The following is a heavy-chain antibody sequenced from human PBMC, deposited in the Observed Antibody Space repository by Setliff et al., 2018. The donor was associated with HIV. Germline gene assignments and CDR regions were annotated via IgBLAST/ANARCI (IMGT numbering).Heavy chain of an antibody. CDR2: IYQSGST. J-gene: IGHJ3*02. Sequence: PSETLSLTCSVYGASISNSNSYWGWIRQPPGKRLEWLGSIYQSGSTSYNPSLSSRLTISADTSKNQVSLRLSSVTAADTGVYYCARGHLHDTSGYYLRGFDIWGQGTMVTVSS. CDR1: GASISNSNSY. V-gene: IGHV4-39*02. D-gene: IGHD3-22*01. CDR3: ARGHLHDTSGYYLRGFDI.